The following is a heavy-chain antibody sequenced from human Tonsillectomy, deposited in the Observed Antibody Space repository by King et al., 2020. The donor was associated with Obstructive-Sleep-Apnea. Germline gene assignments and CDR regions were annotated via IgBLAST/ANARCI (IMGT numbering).Heavy chain of an antibody. Sequence: VQLQESGPGLVRPSQTLSLTCTVSGDSISSGGHYWNWIRQHPGKGLEWIGYIYYSGTTHYNPSLKSRVTISVDTSKNQFSLKLSSVTAADTAVYYCARGLRLTSMVRGVAVHDWDQGTLVTVSS. V-gene: IGHV4-31*03. J-gene: IGHJ4*02. CDR1: GDSISSGGHY. D-gene: IGHD3-10*01. CDR3: ARGLRLTSMVRGVAVHD. CDR2: IYYSGTT.